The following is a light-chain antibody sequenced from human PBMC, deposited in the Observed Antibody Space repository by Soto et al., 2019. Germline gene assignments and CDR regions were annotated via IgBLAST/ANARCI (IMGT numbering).Light chain of an antibody. CDR1: QDIKTY. J-gene: IGKJ3*01. Sequence: IQLTQSPSSLSASVGDRVSITCRASQDIKTYVAWYQQKRGKAPKLLISGTFTLQSGVPSRFNGSGSGTDFTLTISRLQPENFATYYCQHLNNYPPFTFGPGTKVDLE. CDR3: QHLNNYPPFT. CDR2: GTF. V-gene: IGKV1-9*01.